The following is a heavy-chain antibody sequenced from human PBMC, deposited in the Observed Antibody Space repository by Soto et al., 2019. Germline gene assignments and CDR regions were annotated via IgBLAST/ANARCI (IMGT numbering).Heavy chain of an antibody. CDR3: ATGGYCSSISCYSRDHYYYMDV. CDR2: ISGSGGST. Sequence: EVQLLESGGNLVQPGGSLRLSCAASGFTFSNYAMSWVRQAPGKGLEWVSAISGSGGSTYYADSVRDRFTISRDNSKNTLYLQMNSLRAEDTAVYYCATGGYCSSISCYSRDHYYYMDVWGKGTTVTVSS. J-gene: IGHJ6*03. CDR1: GFTFSNYA. D-gene: IGHD2-2*01. V-gene: IGHV3-23*01.